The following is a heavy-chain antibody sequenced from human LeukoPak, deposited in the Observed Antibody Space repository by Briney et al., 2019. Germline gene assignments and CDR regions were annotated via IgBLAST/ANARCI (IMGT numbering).Heavy chain of an antibody. J-gene: IGHJ4*02. CDR3: ARVPPLGSSSSAFGVFDY. CDR2: IYYSGST. CDR1: GGSISSGDYY. D-gene: IGHD6-6*01. Sequence: SQTLSLTCTVSGGSISSGDYYWSWIRQPPGKGLEWIGYIYYSGSTYYNPSLKSRVTISVDTSKNQFSLKLSSVTAADTAVYYCARVPPLGSSSSAFGVFDYWGQGTLVTVSS. V-gene: IGHV4-30-4*08.